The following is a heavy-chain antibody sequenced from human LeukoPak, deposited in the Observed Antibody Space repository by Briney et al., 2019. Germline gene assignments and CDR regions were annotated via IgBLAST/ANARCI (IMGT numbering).Heavy chain of an antibody. V-gene: IGHV1-69*04. CDR2: IIPILGIA. D-gene: IGHD5-24*01. CDR1: GGTFSGYA. CDR3: ARGGLSGDGYNYVNPYYYYAMDV. J-gene: IGHJ6*02. Sequence: ASVKVSCKASGGTFSGYAISWLRQAPGQGLEWMGRIIPILGIANYAQKFQGRVTITADKSTSTAYMELSSLRSEDTAVYYCARGGLSGDGYNYVNPYYYYAMDVWGQGTTVTVSS.